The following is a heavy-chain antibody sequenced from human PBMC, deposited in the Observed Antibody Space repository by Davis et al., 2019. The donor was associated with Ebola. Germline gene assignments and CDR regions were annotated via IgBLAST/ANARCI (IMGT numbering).Heavy chain of an antibody. D-gene: IGHD2-15*01. V-gene: IGHV1-18*04. CDR1: GYTFTNYG. CDR3: ARVVAAPNWFDP. CDR2: ISAYNGNT. Sequence: ASVKVSCKASGYTFTNYGITWVRQAPGQGLEWMGWISAYNGNTNYAQKLQGRVTMTTDTSTSTAYMELRSLRSDDTAVYYCARVVAAPNWFDPWGQGTLVTVSS. J-gene: IGHJ5*02.